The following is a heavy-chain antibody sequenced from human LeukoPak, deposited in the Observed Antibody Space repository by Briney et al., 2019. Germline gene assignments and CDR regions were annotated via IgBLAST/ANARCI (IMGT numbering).Heavy chain of an antibody. V-gene: IGHV1-24*01. Sequence: ASVKVSCKVSGYTLTELSMHWVRQAPGKGLEWMGGFDPEDGETIYAQKFQGRVTMTTDTSTSTAYMELRSLRSDDTAVYYCARALRLGELSLYPGYWGQGTLVTVSS. CDR2: FDPEDGET. CDR3: ARALRLGELSLYPGY. CDR1: GYTLTELS. D-gene: IGHD3-16*02. J-gene: IGHJ4*02.